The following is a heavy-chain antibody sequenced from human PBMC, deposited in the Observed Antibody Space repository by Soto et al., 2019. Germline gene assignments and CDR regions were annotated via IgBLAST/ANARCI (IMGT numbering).Heavy chain of an antibody. CDR2: MNPNNGNT. V-gene: IGHV1-8*01. D-gene: IGHD3-10*01. Sequence: SVTVASKASGCPFTSYDIIWVRQAPGQGLEWMGWMNPNNGNTDYAPKFQGRVTMTMNTSIGTAYMELSSLRSEDTAVYYCARSPRNYYALGSYSYFRQWGQRTLVTVPS. CDR1: GCPFTSYD. J-gene: IGHJ1*01. CDR3: ARSPRNYYALGSYSYFRQ.